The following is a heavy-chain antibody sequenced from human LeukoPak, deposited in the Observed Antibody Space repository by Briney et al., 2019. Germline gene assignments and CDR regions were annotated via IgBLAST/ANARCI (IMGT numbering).Heavy chain of an antibody. CDR3: ARERGRTRNYGSGSYRPLGSWFDP. V-gene: IGHV4-61*01. CDR2: IYYSGST. Sequence: PSETLSLTCTVSGGSVSSGSYYWSWTRQPPGKGLEWIGYIYYSGSTNYNPSLKSRVTISVDTSKNQFSLKLSSVTAADTAVYYCARERGRTRNYGSGSYRPLGSWFDPWGQGTLVTVSS. CDR1: GGSVSSGSYY. J-gene: IGHJ5*02. D-gene: IGHD3-10*01.